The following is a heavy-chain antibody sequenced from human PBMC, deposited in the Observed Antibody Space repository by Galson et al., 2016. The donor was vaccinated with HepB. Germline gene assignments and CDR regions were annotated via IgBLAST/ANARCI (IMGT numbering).Heavy chain of an antibody. D-gene: IGHD6-19*01. CDR3: ARQGRWPVQLTS. J-gene: IGHJ5*02. Sequence: SLRLSCAASGFTFSNYWMHWVRQAPGKGLVWVSRINGDGSITDYAESVRGRFITSRDNTRKSLSLQTDNLRTDDTAVYYCARQGRWPVQLTSWGQGTLVTVSS. CDR2: INGDGSIT. CDR1: GFTFSNYW. V-gene: IGHV3-74*01.